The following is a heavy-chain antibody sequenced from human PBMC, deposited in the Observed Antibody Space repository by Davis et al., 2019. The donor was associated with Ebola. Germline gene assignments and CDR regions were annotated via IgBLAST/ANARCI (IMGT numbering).Heavy chain of an antibody. J-gene: IGHJ6*03. Sequence: GGSLRLSCAASGFTFSNAWMSWVRQAPGKGLEWVGRIKSKTDGGTTDYAAPVKGRFTISRDDSKNTLYLQMNSLKTEDTAVYYCQSIAIAAAGTGYYYYMDVWGKGTTVTVSS. CDR3: QSIAIAAAGTGYYYYMDV. D-gene: IGHD6-13*01. CDR2: IKSKTDGGTT. CDR1: GFTFSNAW. V-gene: IGHV3-15*01.